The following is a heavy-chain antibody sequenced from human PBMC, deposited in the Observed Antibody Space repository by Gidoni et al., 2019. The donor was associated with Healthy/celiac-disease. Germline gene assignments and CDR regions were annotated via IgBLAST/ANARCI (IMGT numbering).Heavy chain of an antibody. CDR2: IKSKTDGGTT. J-gene: IGHJ3*02. D-gene: IGHD6-19*01. Sequence: EVQLVESGGGLVKPGGSLRLSYAASGFTFSNAWMNWVRQAPGKGLEWVGRIKSKTDGGTTDYAAPVKGRFTISRDDSKNTLYLQMNSLKTEDTAVYYCTTPGGSGWYKAFDIWGQGTMVTVSS. V-gene: IGHV3-15*07. CDR3: TTPGGSGWYKAFDI. CDR1: GFTFSNAW.